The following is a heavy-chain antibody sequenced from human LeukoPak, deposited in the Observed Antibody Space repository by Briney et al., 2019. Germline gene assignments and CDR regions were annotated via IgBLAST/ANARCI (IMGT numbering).Heavy chain of an antibody. CDR1: GGSFSGYY. D-gene: IGHD6-19*01. CDR3: ARHKIEAGGIAVALPYYYYYGMDV. CDR2: IYYSGST. Sequence: SETLSLTCAVYGGSFSGYYWSWIRQPPGKGLEWIGYIYYSGSTNYNPSLKSRVTVSVDTSKNQFSLKLSSVTAADTAVYYCARHKIEAGGIAVALPYYYYYGMDVWGQGTTVTVS. V-gene: IGHV4-59*08. J-gene: IGHJ6*02.